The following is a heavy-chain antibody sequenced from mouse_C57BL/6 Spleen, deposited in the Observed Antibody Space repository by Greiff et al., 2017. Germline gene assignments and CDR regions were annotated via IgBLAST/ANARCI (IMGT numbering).Heavy chain of an antibody. CDR3: ASGRITTNYFDY. D-gene: IGHD1-1*01. Sequence: DVKLQESGPGLVKPSQSLSLTCSVTGYSITSGYYWNWIRQFPGNKLEWMGYISYDGSNNYNPSLKNRISITRDTSKNQFFLKLNSVTTEDTATYYCASGRITTNYFDYWGQGTTLTVSS. J-gene: IGHJ2*01. V-gene: IGHV3-6*01. CDR1: GYSITSGYY. CDR2: ISYDGSN.